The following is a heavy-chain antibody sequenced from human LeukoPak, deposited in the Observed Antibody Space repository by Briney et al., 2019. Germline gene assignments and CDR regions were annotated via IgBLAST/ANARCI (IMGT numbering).Heavy chain of an antibody. CDR2: ITGSGGNT. CDR3: AKWGDYDVLTGYYVSDY. Sequence: GGSLRLSCAASGFTFSNYAMNWVCQARGKGLEWVSAITGSGGNTYYADSVKGRFTISRDNSKNTVFLQMNSLRAEDTAVYYCAKWGDYDVLTGYYVSDYWGQGTLVTVSS. D-gene: IGHD3-9*01. V-gene: IGHV3-23*01. J-gene: IGHJ4*02. CDR1: GFTFSNYA.